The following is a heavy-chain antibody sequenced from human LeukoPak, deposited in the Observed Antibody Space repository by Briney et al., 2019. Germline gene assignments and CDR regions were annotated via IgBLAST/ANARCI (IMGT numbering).Heavy chain of an antibody. CDR2: IKSKTDGGTT. CDR3: TTFLSPYYYYGMDV. Sequence: GSRRLSCAASGFTFSNAWMSWVRQAPGKGLEWVGRIKSKTDGGTTDYAAPVKGRFTISRDDSKNTLYLQMNSLKTEDTAVYYCTTFLSPYYYYGMDVWGQGTTVTVSS. CDR1: GFTFSNAW. J-gene: IGHJ6*02. V-gene: IGHV3-15*01.